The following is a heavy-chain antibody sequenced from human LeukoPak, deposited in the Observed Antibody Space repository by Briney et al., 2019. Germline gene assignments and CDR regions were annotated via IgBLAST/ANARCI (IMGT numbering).Heavy chain of an antibody. Sequence: QPGGSLRLSCAASGFTFSSYSMNWVRQAPGKGLEWVSSISSSGSTIYYADSVKGRFTISRDNAKNSLYLQMNSLRAEDTAVYYCARYSSSWYHYYYYYMDVWGKGTTVTVSS. CDR2: ISSSGSTI. J-gene: IGHJ6*03. CDR1: GFTFSSYS. V-gene: IGHV3-48*04. D-gene: IGHD6-13*01. CDR3: ARYSSSWYHYYYYYMDV.